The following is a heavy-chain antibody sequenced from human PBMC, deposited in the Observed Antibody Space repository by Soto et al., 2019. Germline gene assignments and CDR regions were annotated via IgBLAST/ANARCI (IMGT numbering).Heavy chain of an antibody. D-gene: IGHD2-8*01. CDR3: AKDFDSYAIAGYSDY. CDR2: IRGSGGST. J-gene: IGHJ4*02. V-gene: IGHV3-23*01. Sequence: GGSLRLSCAASGFTFSSYAMSWVRQAPGKGLEWVSAIRGSGGSTYYADSVKGRFTISRDNSKNTLYLQMNSLRAEDTAVYYCAKDFDSYAIAGYSDYWGQGTLVTVSS. CDR1: GFTFSSYA.